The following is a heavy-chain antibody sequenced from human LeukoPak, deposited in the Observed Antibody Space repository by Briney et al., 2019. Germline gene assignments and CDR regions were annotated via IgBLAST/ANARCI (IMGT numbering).Heavy chain of an antibody. Sequence: ASVKVSCKASGYTFTSYDINWVRQATGQGPEWMGWMNPNSGNTGYAQRFQGRLTMTRNTSISTAYMELSSLRSEDTAVYYCARGSSGWPYQDAFDIWGQGTMVTVSS. V-gene: IGHV1-8*01. CDR2: MNPNSGNT. CDR3: ARGSSGWPYQDAFDI. CDR1: GYTFTSYD. D-gene: IGHD6-19*01. J-gene: IGHJ3*02.